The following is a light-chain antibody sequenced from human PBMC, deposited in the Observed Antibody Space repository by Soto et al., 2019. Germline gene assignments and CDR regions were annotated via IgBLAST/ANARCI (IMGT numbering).Light chain of an antibody. CDR1: QSVSSSY. V-gene: IGKV3-20*01. CDR2: GGS. J-gene: IGKJ1*01. Sequence: EIVLREFPRTLSLSPGESAPLSCRAGQSVSSSYLGWYQQNRGQALRVLMFGGSSRATGIPERLRGSGSGTNITLTISRRDPEDFAVYYCQQEGISPQTFGQETKVDIK. CDR3: QQEGISPQT.